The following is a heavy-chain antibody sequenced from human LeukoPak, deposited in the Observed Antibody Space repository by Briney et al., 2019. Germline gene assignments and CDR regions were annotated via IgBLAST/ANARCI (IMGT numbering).Heavy chain of an antibody. D-gene: IGHD5-18*01. J-gene: IGHJ4*02. CDR1: GFTFSGYA. V-gene: IGHV3-23*01. Sequence: GGSLRLSCAASGFTFSGYAMSWVRQAPGRGVKGFSGISGSGSSTYYADSVKGRFTISRDNSKNTPNLQMNSLRAEDTAVYYCANHSDTAMVYAYWGQGTLVTVSS. CDR2: ISGSGSST. CDR3: ANHSDTAMVYAY.